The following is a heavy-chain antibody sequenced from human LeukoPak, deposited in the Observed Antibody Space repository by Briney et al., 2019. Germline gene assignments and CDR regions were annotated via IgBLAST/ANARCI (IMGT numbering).Heavy chain of an antibody. D-gene: IGHD3-22*01. CDR2: FDPEDGET. CDR3: ATVLAYSSGDPFDY. Sequence: ASVKVSCKVSGYTLTELSMHWVRQAPGKGLEWMGGFDPEDGETIYAQKFQGRVTMTEDTPTDTAYMELSSLRSEDTAVYYCATVLAYSSGDPFDYWGQGTLVTVSS. CDR1: GYTLTELS. V-gene: IGHV1-24*01. J-gene: IGHJ4*02.